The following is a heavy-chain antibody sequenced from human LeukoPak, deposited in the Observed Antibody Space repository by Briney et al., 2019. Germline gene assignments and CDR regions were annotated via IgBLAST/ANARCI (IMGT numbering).Heavy chain of an antibody. J-gene: IGHJ4*02. D-gene: IGHD3-3*01. CDR3: ARVGGRVGDY. V-gene: IGHV1-8*03. CDR1: GYTFTSYD. CDR2: TNPNRGNT. Sequence: ASVKVSCKASGYTFTSYDINWVRQATGQGLEWMGWTNPNRGNTGYAQKFQDRVTITRNTSISTAYMELSSLKSEDTAVYYCARVGGRVGDYWGQGTLVTVSS.